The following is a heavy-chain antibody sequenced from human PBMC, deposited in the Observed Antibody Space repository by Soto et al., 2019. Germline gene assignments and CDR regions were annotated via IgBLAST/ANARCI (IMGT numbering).Heavy chain of an antibody. V-gene: IGHV3-33*01. CDR2: IWYDGNHK. J-gene: IGHJ4*02. CDR3: ARDDSSGWTQDY. D-gene: IGHD6-19*01. CDR1: GFTFSSYG. Sequence: QVQLVESGGGVVQPGGSLRLSCATSGFTFSSYGMHWVRQAPGKGLEWVAIIWYDGNHKYNVDSVKGRFTVSRDNSKNTLYLQMNSLSAEDTAVYYCARDDSSGWTQDYWGQGTLVTVSS.